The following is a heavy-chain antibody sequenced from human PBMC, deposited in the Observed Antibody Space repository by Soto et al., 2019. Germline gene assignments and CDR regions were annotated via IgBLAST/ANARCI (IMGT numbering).Heavy chain of an antibody. CDR3: ARGRGYITTTDFDY. J-gene: IGHJ4*02. CDR1: GYTFTGYY. CDR2: INPNSGGT. Sequence: QVQLVQSGAEVKKPGASVKVSCKASGYTFTGYYMHWVRQAPRQGLEWMGWINPNSGGTNYAQKFQGWVTMTRDTSISTAYMELSMLRSDDTAVYYCARGRGYITTTDFDYWGQGTLVTVSS. D-gene: IGHD3-22*01. V-gene: IGHV1-2*04.